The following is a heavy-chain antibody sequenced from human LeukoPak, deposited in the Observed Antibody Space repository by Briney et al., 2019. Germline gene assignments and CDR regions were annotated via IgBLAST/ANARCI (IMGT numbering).Heavy chain of an antibody. CDR2: IYYSGST. D-gene: IGHD1-26*01. CDR1: VRSIRSYY. Sequence: SETLSLTRSLSVRSIRSYYWSWIRQPPGKGLEWIGYIYYSGSTNYNPSLKSRVTISVDTSKNKFSLKLSSVTAADTAVYYCARGGSYLGHCDYWGQGSLVTVSS. V-gene: IGHV4-59*01. CDR3: ARGGSYLGHCDY. J-gene: IGHJ4*02.